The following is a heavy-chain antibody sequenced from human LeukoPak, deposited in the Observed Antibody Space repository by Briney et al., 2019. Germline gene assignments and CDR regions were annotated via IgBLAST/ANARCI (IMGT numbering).Heavy chain of an antibody. J-gene: IGHJ6*04. Sequence: ASVKVSCKASGYTFTGYYMHWVRQAPGQGLEWMGRINPNSGGTNYAQKFQGGVTMTRDTSISTAYMELSRLRSDDTAVYYCSNSDILTGYYPDVWGKGTTVTVSS. CDR1: GYTFTGYY. V-gene: IGHV1-2*06. CDR2: INPNSGGT. D-gene: IGHD3-9*01. CDR3: SNSDILTGYYPDV.